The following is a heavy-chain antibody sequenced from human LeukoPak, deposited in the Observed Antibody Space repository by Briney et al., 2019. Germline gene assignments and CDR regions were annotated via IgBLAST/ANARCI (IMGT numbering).Heavy chain of an antibody. CDR1: GFALTNHG. CDR3: ARVEAAGTHVDY. J-gene: IGHJ4*02. CDR2: ITGTGGK. D-gene: IGHD6-13*01. Sequence: PGGSLRLSCAVSGFALTNHGVSWVRQAPGKGLEWVSIITGTGGKYYGDSVKGRFVLSRDNSKNTVYMQVNSLRAEDTAVYYCARVEAAGTHVDYWGQGTLVTVSS. V-gene: IGHV3-23*01.